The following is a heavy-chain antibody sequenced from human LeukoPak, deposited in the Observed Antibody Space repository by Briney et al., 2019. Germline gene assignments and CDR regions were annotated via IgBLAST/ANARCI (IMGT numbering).Heavy chain of an antibody. J-gene: IGHJ4*02. D-gene: IGHD6-19*01. CDR3: ARGPQYGSDWNFRRVIDY. CDR2: INPHSGGT. CDR1: GYIFIDYY. Sequence: ASVKVSCKASGYIFIDYYTHWVRQAPGQGLEWMGWINPHSGGTSYAQKFQGRVTMTRDTSISTAYMELTRLTSDDTGVYYCARGPQYGSDWNFRRVIDYWGQGTLVTVSS. V-gene: IGHV1-2*02.